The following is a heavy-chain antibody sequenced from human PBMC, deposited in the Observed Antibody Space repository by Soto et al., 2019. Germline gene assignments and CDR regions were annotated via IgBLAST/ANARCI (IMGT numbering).Heavy chain of an antibody. CDR2: ISYSGST. CDR3: ASYYYDSSGYYYVPGVY. V-gene: IGHV4-39*01. Sequence: SETLSLTCAFSGGSISSSSYYWGWIRQPPGKGLEWIGSISYSGSTYYNPSLKSRVTISVDTSKNQFSLKLSSVTAADTAVYYCASYYYDSSGYYYVPGVYWGQGTLVIVSS. CDR1: GGSISSSSYY. D-gene: IGHD3-22*01. J-gene: IGHJ4*02.